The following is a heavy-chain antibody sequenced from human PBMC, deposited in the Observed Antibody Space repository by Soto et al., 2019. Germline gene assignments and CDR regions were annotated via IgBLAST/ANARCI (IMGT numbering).Heavy chain of an antibody. CDR1: GYTLTELS. Sequence: ASVKVSCKVSGYTLTELSMHWVRQAPGKGLEWMGGFDPEDGETIYAQKFQGRVTMTEDTSTDTAYMELSSLRSEDTAVYYCATDSTTWDDYQAFDIWGQGTMVTVSS. J-gene: IGHJ3*02. V-gene: IGHV1-24*01. D-gene: IGHD3-16*01. CDR2: FDPEDGET. CDR3: ATDSTTWDDYQAFDI.